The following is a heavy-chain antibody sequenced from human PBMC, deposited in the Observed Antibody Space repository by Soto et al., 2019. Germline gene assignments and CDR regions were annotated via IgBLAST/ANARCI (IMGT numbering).Heavy chain of an antibody. CDR2: ISATGGST. CDR1: GFTFNNYA. Sequence: GGSLRLSCAASGFTFNNYAMNWVRQAPGKGLEWVATISATGGSTYYADSVKGRFTISRDNSKNTLYLQMNGLRVEDTAVYYCAKNRLAGNFDYWGQGTQVTVSS. V-gene: IGHV3-23*01. J-gene: IGHJ4*02. CDR3: AKNRLAGNFDY.